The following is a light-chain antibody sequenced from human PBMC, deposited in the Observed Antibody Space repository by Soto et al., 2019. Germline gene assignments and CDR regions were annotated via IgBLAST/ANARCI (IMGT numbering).Light chain of an antibody. J-gene: IGKJ4*01. V-gene: IGKV3-11*01. CDR3: QQLNSYPLT. CDR1: QNVRAF. Sequence: EVVLTQSPATLSLSPGERATLSCRASQNVRAFLDWYQQKPGQAPRLLIYAASNRATGIPDRFSGSGSGTDFTLTISSLEPEDFAVYYCQQLNSYPLTFGGGTKVEIK. CDR2: AAS.